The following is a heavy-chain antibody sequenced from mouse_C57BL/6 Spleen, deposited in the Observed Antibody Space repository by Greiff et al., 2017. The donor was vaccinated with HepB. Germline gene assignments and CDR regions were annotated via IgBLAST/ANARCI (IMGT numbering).Heavy chain of an antibody. CDR1: GYTFTSYW. V-gene: IGHV1-52*01. J-gene: IGHJ2*01. CDR3: ARRGGDYVHFDY. CDR2: IDPSDSET. Sequence: QVQLQQPGAELVRPGSSVKLSCKASGYTFTSYWMHWVKQRPIQGLEWIGNIDPSDSETHYNQKFKDKATLTVDKSSSTAYMQLSSLTSENSAVYYCARRGGDYVHFDYWGQGTTLTVSS. D-gene: IGHD2-4*01.